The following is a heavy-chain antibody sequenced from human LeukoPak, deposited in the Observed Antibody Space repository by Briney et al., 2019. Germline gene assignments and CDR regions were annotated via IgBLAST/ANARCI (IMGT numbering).Heavy chain of an antibody. CDR2: IYPGDSDT. D-gene: IGHD5-18*01. V-gene: IGHV5-51*01. Sequence: GESLKISCKGSGYSFTSYWIGWVRQMPGKGPEWMGIIYPGDSDTRYSPSFQGQVTISADKSISTAYLQWSSLKASDTAMYYCAVVGGDTAMVWDFDYWGQGTLVTVSS. CDR3: AVVGGDTAMVWDFDY. CDR1: GYSFTSYW. J-gene: IGHJ4*02.